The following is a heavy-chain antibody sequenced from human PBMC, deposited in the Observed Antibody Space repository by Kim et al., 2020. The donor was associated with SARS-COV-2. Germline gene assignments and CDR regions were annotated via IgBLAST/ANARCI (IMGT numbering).Heavy chain of an antibody. V-gene: IGHV4-31*03. J-gene: IGHJ4*02. Sequence: SETLSLTCTVSGGSISSGGYYWSWIRQHPGKGLEWIGYIYYSGSTYYNPSLKSRVTISVDTSKNQFSLKLSSVTAADTAMYYCARAGGYCSSTSCYGSYYFDYWGQGTLVTVSS. CDR3: ARAGGYCSSTSCYGSYYFDY. D-gene: IGHD2-2*01. CDR2: IYYSGST. CDR1: GGSISSGGYY.